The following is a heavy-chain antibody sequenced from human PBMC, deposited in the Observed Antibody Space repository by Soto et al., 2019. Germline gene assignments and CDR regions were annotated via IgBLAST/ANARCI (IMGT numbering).Heavy chain of an antibody. CDR3: AKWDGYGDH. V-gene: IGHV3-23*01. CDR1: GFTFSSNS. J-gene: IGHJ5*02. Sequence: EVQLLESGGDLIQPGGSLRLSCAASGFTFSSNSFTWVRQAPGKGLEYVSGISIGGDKTWHADSVKGRFTVSRDNSRNTVYLQMNSLRVDDTAVYYCAKWDGYGDHWGPGTLVTVSS. D-gene: IGHD5-12*01. CDR2: ISIGGDKT.